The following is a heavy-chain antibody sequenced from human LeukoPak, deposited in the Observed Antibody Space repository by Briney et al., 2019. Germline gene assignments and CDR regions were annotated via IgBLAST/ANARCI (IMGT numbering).Heavy chain of an antibody. CDR2: ISGGGST. CDR1: GFTFSSYA. D-gene: IGHD3-22*01. Sequence: PGGSLRLSCAASGFTFSSYAMSWVRQAPGKGLEWVSAISGGGSTYYADSVKGRFTISRDNSKNTPYLQMNSLRAEDTAVYYCANLDYYDTELDYWGQGTLVTVSS. J-gene: IGHJ4*02. CDR3: ANLDYYDTELDY. V-gene: IGHV3-23*01.